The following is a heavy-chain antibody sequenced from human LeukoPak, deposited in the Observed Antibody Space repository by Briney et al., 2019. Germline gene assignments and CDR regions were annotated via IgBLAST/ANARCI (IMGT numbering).Heavy chain of an antibody. CDR3: ARSYSSSSFGY. Sequence: GASVNVSCTASGGTFSSYAISWVRQAPGQGLEWMGGIIPIFGTANYAQKFQGRVTITADESTSTAYMELSSLRSEDTAVYYCARSYSSSSFGYWGQGTLVTVSS. CDR2: IIPIFGTA. V-gene: IGHV1-69*13. CDR1: GGTFSSYA. J-gene: IGHJ4*02. D-gene: IGHD6-6*01.